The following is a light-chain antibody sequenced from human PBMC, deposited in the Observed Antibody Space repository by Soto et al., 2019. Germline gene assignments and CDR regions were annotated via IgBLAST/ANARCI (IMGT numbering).Light chain of an antibody. V-gene: IGKV3-15*01. J-gene: IGKJ1*01. CDR2: GAS. Sequence: EIVMTQSPATLSVSPGERATLSCRASQSVSSNLAWYQQKPGQAPRLLIYGASTRATGISARFSGSGSGTDFTLNISSLQSEDFAVYYCQQYNNWPPGTFGQGTKVEIK. CDR3: QQYNNWPPGT. CDR1: QSVSSN.